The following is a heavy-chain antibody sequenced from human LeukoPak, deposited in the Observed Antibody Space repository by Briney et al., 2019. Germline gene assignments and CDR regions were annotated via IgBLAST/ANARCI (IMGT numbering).Heavy chain of an antibody. Sequence: GGSLRLSCAASGFTFSSYSMNWVRQAPGKGLEWVSSISSSSSYIYYADSAKGRFTISRDNAKNSLYLQMNSLRAEDTAVYYCAKSGSSTSFDPWGQGTLVTVSS. D-gene: IGHD2-2*01. CDR1: GFTFSSYS. CDR2: ISSSSSYI. J-gene: IGHJ5*02. V-gene: IGHV3-21*01. CDR3: AKSGSSTSFDP.